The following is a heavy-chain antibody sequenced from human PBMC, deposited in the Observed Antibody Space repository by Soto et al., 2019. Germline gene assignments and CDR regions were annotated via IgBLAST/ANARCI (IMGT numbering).Heavy chain of an antibody. CDR1: GGTFSSYT. J-gene: IGHJ4*02. D-gene: IGHD3-10*01. CDR3: ARVGGPMVRGVSDY. V-gene: IGHV1-69*02. Sequence: QVQLVQSGAEVKKPGSSVKVSCKASGGTFSSYTISWVRQAPGQGLEWMGRIIPILGIANYAQKFQGRVTITADKSTSTAYMELSSLRSEDTAVYYCARVGGPMVRGVSDYWGQGTLVTVSS. CDR2: IIPILGIA.